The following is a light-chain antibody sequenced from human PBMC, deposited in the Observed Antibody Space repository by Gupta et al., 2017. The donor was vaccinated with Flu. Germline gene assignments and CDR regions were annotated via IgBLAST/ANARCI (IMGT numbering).Light chain of an antibody. CDR1: TIDVGNYDF. J-gene: IGLJ2*01. CDR2: GVT. Sequence: ITCTGTTIDVGNYDFGSWYQQHPGKPPKLMIYGVTERPAGVPDRFSGSKAGNTASLTISGLQAEDEAFYYCCSYAGTFTFVFGGGTRLTVL. CDR3: CSYAGTFTFV. V-gene: IGLV2-11*01.